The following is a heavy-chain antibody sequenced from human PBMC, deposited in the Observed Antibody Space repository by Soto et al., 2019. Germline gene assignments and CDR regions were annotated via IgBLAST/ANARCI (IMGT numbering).Heavy chain of an antibody. D-gene: IGHD2-15*01. CDR1: GGSMSGYH. CDR3: ASCLNSAGSCLRFLR. Sequence: PSETLSLTCTVSGGSMSGYHWTWIRQSPGKELEFIGSVFDSGSTKSNPSLRSRVAVSMDASKNQFSLTLSSVTATDTAVYYCASCLNSAGSCLRFLRWGQGTLVTVSS. V-gene: IGHV4-59*01. CDR2: VFDSGST. J-gene: IGHJ1*01.